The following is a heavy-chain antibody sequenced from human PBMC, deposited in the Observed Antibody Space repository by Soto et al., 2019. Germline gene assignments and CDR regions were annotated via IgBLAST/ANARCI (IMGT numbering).Heavy chain of an antibody. J-gene: IGHJ4*02. V-gene: IGHV3-23*01. CDR2: ISGSGGST. D-gene: IGHD6-13*01. CDR1: GFTFSSYA. CDR3: AKGFGSTWSFFDY. Sequence: PGGSLRLSCAASGFTFSSYAMSWVRQAPGKGLEWVSAISGSGGSTFHADSVKGRFTISRDNSKNTLYLHMISLRAEDTAVYYCAKGFGSTWSFFDYWGQGVLVTVSS.